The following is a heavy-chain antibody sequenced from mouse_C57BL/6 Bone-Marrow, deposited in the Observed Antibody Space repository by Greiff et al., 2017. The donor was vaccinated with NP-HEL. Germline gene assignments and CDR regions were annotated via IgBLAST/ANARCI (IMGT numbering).Heavy chain of an antibody. CDR3: ARGRNSGYAMDY. J-gene: IGHJ4*01. CDR2: IDPSDSYT. CDR1: GYTFTSYW. Sequence: QVQLQQPGAELVKPGASVKLSCKASGYTFTSYWMQWVKQRPGQGLEWIGEIDPSDSYTNYNEKFKGKATLTVDTSSSTAYMQLSSLTSEDSAVYYCARGRNSGYAMDYWGQGTSVTVSS. V-gene: IGHV1-50*01.